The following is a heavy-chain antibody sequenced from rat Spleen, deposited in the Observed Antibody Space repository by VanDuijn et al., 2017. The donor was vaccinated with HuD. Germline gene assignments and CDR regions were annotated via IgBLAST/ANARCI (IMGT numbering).Heavy chain of an antibody. CDR2: ISPSGGSNT. V-gene: IGHV5-25*01. CDR3: AREDYYNGNWYFDF. D-gene: IGHD1-1*01. J-gene: IGHJ1*01. Sequence: EVQLVESGGGLVQPGRSLKISCTASGFIFRKYDMAWVRQAPTKGLEWVASISPSGGSNTYYRDSVKGRFTISRDNAKSSLYLQMNSLKSEDTATYYCAREDYYNGNWYFDFWGPGTMVTVSS. CDR1: GFIFRKYD.